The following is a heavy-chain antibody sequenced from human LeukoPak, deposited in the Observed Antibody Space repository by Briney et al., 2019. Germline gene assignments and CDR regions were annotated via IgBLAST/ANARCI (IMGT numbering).Heavy chain of an antibody. V-gene: IGHV6-1*01. Sequence: SQTLSLTSALSGDSVSSNSAAWNWIRQSPSRGLEWLGRTYYRSKWYNDYAVSVKSRITIYPDTSKNQFSLQLNSVTPEDTAVYYCARARRLQLNSDYNWFDPWGQGTLVTVSS. CDR3: ARARRLQLNSDYNWFDP. CDR2: TYYRSKWYN. CDR1: GDSVSSNSAA. D-gene: IGHD5-24*01. J-gene: IGHJ5*02.